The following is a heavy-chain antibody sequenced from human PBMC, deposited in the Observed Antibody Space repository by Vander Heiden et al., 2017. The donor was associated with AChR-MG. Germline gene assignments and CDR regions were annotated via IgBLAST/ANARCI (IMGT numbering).Heavy chain of an antibody. CDR2: ITPDGSEK. CDR3: ASRSRDY. Sequence: EVQLMEPGGRLAQPAGSLRLSCEASGFTLSTTYMMWVGQAPGKGLEWVANITPDGSEKQYVDSVKGRFTISRDNAKNSLSLQMNSLRAEDTAVYYCASRSRDYWGQGTVVTVSS. J-gene: IGHJ4*02. CDR1: GFTLSTTY. V-gene: IGHV3-7*01.